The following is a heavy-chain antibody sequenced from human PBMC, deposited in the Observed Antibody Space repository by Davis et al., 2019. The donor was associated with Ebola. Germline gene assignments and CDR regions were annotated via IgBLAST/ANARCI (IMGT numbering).Heavy chain of an antibody. CDR1: GGTFSSYA. CDR3: ARGGPTRGIVVVITGDYFDY. D-gene: IGHD3-22*01. Sequence: SVKVSCKASGGTFSSYAISWVRQAPGQGLEWMGGIIPIFGTANYAQKFQGRVTITADESTSTAYMELSSLRSEDTAVYYCARGGPTRGIVVVITGDYFDYWGQGTLVTVSS. J-gene: IGHJ4*02. CDR2: IIPIFGTA. V-gene: IGHV1-69*13.